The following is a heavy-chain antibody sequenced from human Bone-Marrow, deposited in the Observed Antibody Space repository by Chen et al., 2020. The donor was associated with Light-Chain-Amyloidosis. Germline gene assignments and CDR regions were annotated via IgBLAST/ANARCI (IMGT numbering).Heavy chain of an antibody. CDR1: GFTFGIYW. CDR3: ARVKHYHDSSHYYYYYGVDV. J-gene: IGHJ6*02. V-gene: IGHV3-7*01. Sequence: GSLRLSCAASGFTFGIYWMSWVRQAPGTGLEWVANIKQDGTEKYYADSVKGRLTISRDNAKNSVYLEMNSLRVEDTAVYYCARVKHYHDSSHYYYYYGVDVWGQGTTVTVSS. D-gene: IGHD3-22*01. CDR2: IKQDGTEK.